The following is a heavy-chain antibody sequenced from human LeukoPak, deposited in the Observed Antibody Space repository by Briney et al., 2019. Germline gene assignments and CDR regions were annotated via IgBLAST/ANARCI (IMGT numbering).Heavy chain of an antibody. Sequence: ASVKVSCKASGGTFSSYAISWVRQAPGQGLEWMGGIIPIFGTANYAQKFQGRVTITADESTSTAYMELSSLRSEDTAVYYCARVNYYYDSSSDLAYWGQGTLVTVSS. CDR1: GGTFSSYA. CDR2: IIPIFGTA. D-gene: IGHD3-22*01. V-gene: IGHV1-69*13. J-gene: IGHJ4*02. CDR3: ARVNYYYDSSSDLAY.